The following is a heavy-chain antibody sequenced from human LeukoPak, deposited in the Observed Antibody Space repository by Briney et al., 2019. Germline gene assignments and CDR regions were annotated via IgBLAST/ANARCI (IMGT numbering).Heavy chain of an antibody. CDR3: TAGLAKTNDDC. J-gene: IGHJ4*02. CDR1: GFTFSDAW. Sequence: GGSLRLSCAASGFTFSDAWMNWVRQAAGKGLEWVGRIRRKTNGGTTDCAAPVKGRFTISRDDSANTLYLQMNSLKIEDTGVYYCTAGLAKTNDDCWGQGTLVTVSS. D-gene: IGHD3-16*01. CDR2: IRRKTNGGTT. V-gene: IGHV3-15*01.